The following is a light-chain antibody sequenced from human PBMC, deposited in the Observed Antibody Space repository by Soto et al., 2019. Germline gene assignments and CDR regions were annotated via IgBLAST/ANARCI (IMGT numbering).Light chain of an antibody. CDR2: GAS. V-gene: IGKV3-20*01. J-gene: IGKJ2*01. CDR3: HQFGSSPPAFT. CDR1: QSVSTRY. Sequence: ESMLTQSPGTLSLSPGERATLSCRASQSVSTRYLAWYQQTPGQAPRPLIYGASIRATGIPVRFSISGSGTDFTLNISRLEPEDLAVYYCHQFGSSPPAFTFGQGTKREI.